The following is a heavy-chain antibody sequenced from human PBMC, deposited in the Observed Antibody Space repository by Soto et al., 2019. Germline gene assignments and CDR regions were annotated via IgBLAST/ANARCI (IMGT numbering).Heavy chain of an antibody. Sequence: ASVKVSCKVSAYTLTELSMQWVRQAPGKGLEWMGGFDPEDGETIYAQKFQGRVTMTEDTSTDTAYMELSSLRSEDTAVYYCATVGGPYCSGGSCYSYDYWGQGTLVTVSS. D-gene: IGHD2-15*01. CDR1: AYTLTELS. CDR2: FDPEDGET. CDR3: ATVGGPYCSGGSCYSYDY. J-gene: IGHJ4*02. V-gene: IGHV1-24*01.